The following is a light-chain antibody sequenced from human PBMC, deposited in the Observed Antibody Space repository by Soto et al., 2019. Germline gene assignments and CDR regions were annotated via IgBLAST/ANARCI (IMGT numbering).Light chain of an antibody. CDR3: QQYGSTPWT. V-gene: IGKV3D-20*01. CDR2: DAT. J-gene: IGKJ1*01. CDR1: LRVSNNF. Sequence: VVLTQFPGTLSLSPGETATLSCGASLRVSNNFLGWYQQKPGLPPRLLIYDATSRANGIPERFSGRGSGTHFTLTISRLEPEDFAVYYCQQYGSTPWTFGRGTKVEMK.